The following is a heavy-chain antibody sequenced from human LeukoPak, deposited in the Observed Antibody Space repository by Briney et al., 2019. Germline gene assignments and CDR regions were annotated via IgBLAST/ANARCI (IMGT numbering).Heavy chain of an antibody. D-gene: IGHD3-3*01. Sequence: ASVKVSCKASGYTFTSYYMHWVRQAPGQGLEWMGIINPSGGSTNYAQKFQGRVTITRNTSISTAYMELSSLRSEDTAVYYCARGKVLRFLEWLSPSYFDYWGQGTLVTVSS. CDR1: GYTFTSYY. V-gene: IGHV1-46*01. CDR3: ARGKVLRFLEWLSPSYFDY. CDR2: INPSGGST. J-gene: IGHJ4*02.